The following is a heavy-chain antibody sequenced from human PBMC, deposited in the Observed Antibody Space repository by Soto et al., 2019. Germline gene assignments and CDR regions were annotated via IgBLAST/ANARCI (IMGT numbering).Heavy chain of an antibody. J-gene: IGHJ4*02. Sequence: QVQLVESGGGVVQPGRSLRLSCAASGFTFSSYAMHWVRQAPGKGLEWVAVISYDGSNKYYADSVKGRFTISRDNSKNTLYLQMNSLRAEDTAVYYCARDRGEYGDYLAYWGQGTLVTVSS. V-gene: IGHV3-30-3*01. CDR2: ISYDGSNK. D-gene: IGHD3-10*01. CDR1: GFTFSSYA. CDR3: ARDRGEYGDYLAY.